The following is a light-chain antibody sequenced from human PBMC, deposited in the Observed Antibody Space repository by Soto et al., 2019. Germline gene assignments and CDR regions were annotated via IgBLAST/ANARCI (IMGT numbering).Light chain of an antibody. CDR1: SSDVGGYNY. Sequence: QSALTQPPSASGSPGQSVTISCTGTSSDVGGYNYVSWYQQHPGKAPKLMIYEVSKRPSGVPNHFSGSKSGNTASLTVSGLQAEDEADYYCSSYAGSNNYVFGTRTKLTVL. V-gene: IGLV2-8*01. CDR3: SSYAGSNNYV. CDR2: EVS. J-gene: IGLJ1*01.